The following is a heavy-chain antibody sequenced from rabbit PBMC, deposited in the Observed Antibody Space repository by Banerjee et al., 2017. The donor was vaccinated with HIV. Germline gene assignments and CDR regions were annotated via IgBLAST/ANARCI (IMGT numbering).Heavy chain of an antibody. CDR2: INIVTGKS. J-gene: IGHJ4*01. Sequence: EQLEESGGGLVQPEGFLTLTCKASGVSLHDKDVMCWVRQVPGKGLEWIACINIVTGKSDYARWAKGRFTISRTSSTTVTLQMTSLTAADTATYFCARDLVAVIGWNFNLWGQGTLVTVS. D-gene: IGHD1-1*01. CDR1: GVSLHDKDV. V-gene: IGHV1S45*01. CDR3: ARDLVAVIGWNFNL.